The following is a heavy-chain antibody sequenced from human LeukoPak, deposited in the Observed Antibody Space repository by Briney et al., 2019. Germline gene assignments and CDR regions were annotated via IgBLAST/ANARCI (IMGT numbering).Heavy chain of an antibody. CDR2: ISGNGGST. J-gene: IGHJ4*02. Sequence: PGGSLRLSCSASGFTFSRYPMHWVRQAPGKGLEYVSAISGNGGSTYYADSVKGRFTISRDNSKNTLYLQMSSLRTEDTAIYYCVKAQYDFWCGLDYWGQGALVTVSS. CDR3: VKAQYDFWCGLDY. CDR1: GFTFSRYP. V-gene: IGHV3-64D*09. D-gene: IGHD3-3*01.